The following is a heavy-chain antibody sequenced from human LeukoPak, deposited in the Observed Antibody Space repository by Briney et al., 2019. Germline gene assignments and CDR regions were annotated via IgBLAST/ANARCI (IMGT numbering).Heavy chain of an antibody. V-gene: IGHV4-34*01. D-gene: IGHD2-2*01. J-gene: IGHJ5*02. CDR3: ARGYCSSTSCLGWFDP. Sequence: SETLSLTCAVYGGSFSGYYWSWIRQPPGKGLEWIGEINHSGSTNYNPSLKSQVTISVDTSKNQFSLKLSSVTAADTAVYYCARGYCSSTSCLGWFDPWGQGTLVTVSS. CDR2: INHSGST. CDR1: GGSFSGYY.